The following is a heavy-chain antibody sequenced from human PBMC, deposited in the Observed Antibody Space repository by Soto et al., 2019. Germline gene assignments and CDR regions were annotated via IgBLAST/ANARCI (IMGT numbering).Heavy chain of an antibody. CDR2: LWHDGVNQ. CDR1: GFTLSGYG. CDR3: ARDRDYSDMDV. D-gene: IGHD3-10*01. V-gene: IGHV3-33*01. J-gene: IGHJ6*02. Sequence: QVQLVESGGGVVQPGRSLRLSCAASGFTLSGYGMHWVRQAPGKGLEWVAVLWHDGVNQNYADSVKGRFAISRDNSKNTLSLQMNSLGAEDTAVYYCARDRDYSDMDVWGQGTTVTVSS.